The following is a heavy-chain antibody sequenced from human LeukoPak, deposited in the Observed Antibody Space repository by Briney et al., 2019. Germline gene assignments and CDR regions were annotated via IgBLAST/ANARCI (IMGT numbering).Heavy chain of an antibody. D-gene: IGHD1-1*01. Sequence: GRSLRLSCAASGFTFSSYGMHWVRQAPGKGLEWVAVISYDGTNKYYADSVKGRFTISRDNSKNTLYLQMNSLRTEDTAMYYCARGTGTRVAPYYFDHWGQGTLVTVSS. CDR2: ISYDGTNK. CDR1: GFTFSSYG. V-gene: IGHV3-30*03. CDR3: ARGTGTRVAPYYFDH. J-gene: IGHJ4*02.